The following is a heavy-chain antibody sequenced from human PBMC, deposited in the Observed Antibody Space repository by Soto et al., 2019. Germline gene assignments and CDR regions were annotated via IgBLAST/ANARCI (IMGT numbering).Heavy chain of an antibody. V-gene: IGHV3-74*03. CDR1: GFTFNTW. CDR2: INSDGSSV. Sequence: EVQLVESGGGSVQPGGSLRLSCAASGFTFNTWMHWVRQAPGKGLVWLSRINSDGSSVTYADSVKGRFIISRDNAKDTLYLQINSLTAEDTAIYYCTRGASGYGNFDYWGPGVLVTVSS. J-gene: IGHJ4*02. D-gene: IGHD6-13*01. CDR3: TRGASGYGNFDY.